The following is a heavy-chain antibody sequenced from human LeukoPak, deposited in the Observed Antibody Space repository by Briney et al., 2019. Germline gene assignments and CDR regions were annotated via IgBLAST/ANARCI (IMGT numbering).Heavy chain of an antibody. D-gene: IGHD2-15*01. CDR3: ARDCSGAVCSFDY. J-gene: IGHJ4*02. CDR2: ISAYNGNT. Sequence: AASVKDSCKASGYTFILYVVTGGRQAPGQGLEWLGWISAYNGNTNYAQKFQGRVTLTTETSTKTAYMELRSLRSDETAVYYCARDCSGAVCSFDYWGQGTLVTVSS. CDR1: GYTFILYV. V-gene: IGHV1-18*01.